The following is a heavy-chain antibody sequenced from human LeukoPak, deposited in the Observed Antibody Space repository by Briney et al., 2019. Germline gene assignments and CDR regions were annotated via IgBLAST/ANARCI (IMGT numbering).Heavy chain of an antibody. V-gene: IGHV1-8*01. D-gene: IGHD4-23*01. CDR2: MNPNSGNT. Sequence: ASLKVSSKPSGYTFTAYDINWVRQATGQRLEWMGWMNPNSGNTGYAQKFQGRVTMTRNTSISTAYMELRSLRSEDTAVYYCARGPNKSDGGNSGSAWFDPWGQGTLVTVSS. CDR1: GYTFTAYD. CDR3: ARGPNKSDGGNSGSAWFDP. J-gene: IGHJ5*02.